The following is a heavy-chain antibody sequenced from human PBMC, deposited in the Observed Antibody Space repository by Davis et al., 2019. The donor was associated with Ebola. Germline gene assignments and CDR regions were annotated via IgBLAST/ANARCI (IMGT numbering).Heavy chain of an antibody. CDR3: ARNGGYYDFWSGFV. Sequence: MPSETLSLTCAVYGGSFSGYYWSWIRQPPGKGLEWIGEINHSGSTNYNPSLKSRVTISVDTSKNQFSLKLSSVTAADTAVYYCARNGGYYDFWSGFVWGQGTTVTVSS. CDR2: INHSGST. J-gene: IGHJ6*02. V-gene: IGHV4-34*01. D-gene: IGHD3-3*01. CDR1: GGSFSGYY.